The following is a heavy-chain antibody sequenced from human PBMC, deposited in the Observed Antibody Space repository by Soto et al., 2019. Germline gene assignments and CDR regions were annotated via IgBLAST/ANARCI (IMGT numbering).Heavy chain of an antibody. CDR2: IDSDGSTT. J-gene: IGHJ6*02. V-gene: IGHV3-74*01. Sequence: GGSLRLSCAASGFTFSVYWMHWVRQAPGKGLVWVSRIDSDGSTTSYADSVKGRFTISIDNAKSTLYLQMNSLRAEDTAVYYCARPGYSNYGPGVDVWGQGTTVTVSS. CDR3: ARPGYSNYGPGVDV. D-gene: IGHD4-4*01. CDR1: GFTFSVYW.